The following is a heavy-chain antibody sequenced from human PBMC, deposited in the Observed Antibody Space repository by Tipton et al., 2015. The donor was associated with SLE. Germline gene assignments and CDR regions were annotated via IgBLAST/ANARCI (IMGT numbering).Heavy chain of an antibody. CDR1: GFTFSSYA. D-gene: IGHD4-11*01. CDR2: ISYDGSNK. CDR3: ARGAFYSNDY. J-gene: IGHJ4*02. V-gene: IGHV3-30*04. Sequence: SLRLSCAASGFTFSSYAMHWVRQAPGKGLEWVAVISYDGSNKYYADSVKGRFTISRDNSKNTLFLQMNSLRADDTAVYFCARGAFYSNDYWGQGALVTVSS.